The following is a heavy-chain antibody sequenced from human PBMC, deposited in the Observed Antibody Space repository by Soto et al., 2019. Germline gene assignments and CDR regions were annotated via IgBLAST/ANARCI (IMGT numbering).Heavy chain of an antibody. J-gene: IGHJ4*02. V-gene: IGHV1-24*01. D-gene: IGHD3-22*01. CDR1: GYTLTELS. Sequence: QVQLVQSGAEVKKPGASVKVSCKVSGYTLTELSMHWVRQAPGKGLEWMGGLDLEDGETIYAQKFQSRVTMTEDTSTDTAYMELSRLRSEDTAVYYCATASPRYYPLFVYWGQGTLVIVSS. CDR3: ATASPRYYPLFVY. CDR2: LDLEDGET.